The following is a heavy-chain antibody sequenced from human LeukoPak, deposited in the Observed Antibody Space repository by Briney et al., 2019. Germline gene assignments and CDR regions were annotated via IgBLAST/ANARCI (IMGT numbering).Heavy chain of an antibody. D-gene: IGHD2-2*01. V-gene: IGHV1-69*05. CDR3: ASDVVPAAKGYYMDV. CDR1: GYTFTTFG. CDR2: IIPIFGTA. Sequence: GASVKVSCKASGYTFTTFGISWVRQAPGQGLEWMGGIIPIFGTANYAQKFQGRVTITTDESTSTAYMELSSLRSEDTAVYYCASDVVPAAKGYYMDVWGKGTTVTVSS. J-gene: IGHJ6*03.